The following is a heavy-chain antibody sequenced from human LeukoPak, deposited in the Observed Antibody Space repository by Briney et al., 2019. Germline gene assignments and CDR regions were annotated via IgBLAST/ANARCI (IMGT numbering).Heavy chain of an antibody. J-gene: IGHJ4*02. Sequence: PSETLSLTCTVSGGSISSYYWSWIRQPPGKGLEWIGYIYYSGSTNYNPSLKSRVTISIDASKNQFSLRLSSVTAADTAVYYCTRGGELMNYWGQGTPVTVSS. CDR3: TRGGELMNY. D-gene: IGHD1-26*01. CDR1: GGSISSYY. CDR2: IYYSGST. V-gene: IGHV4-59*08.